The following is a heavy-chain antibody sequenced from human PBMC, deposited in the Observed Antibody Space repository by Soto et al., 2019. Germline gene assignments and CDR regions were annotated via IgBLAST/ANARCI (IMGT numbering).Heavy chain of an antibody. V-gene: IGHV3-15*07. CDR1: GFTFSNAW. CDR2: IKSKADGGTS. CDR3: STRGSS. J-gene: IGHJ4*02. D-gene: IGHD6-13*01. Sequence: EVQLVESGGGLAKPGGPLRPSCVVAGFTFSNAWMSWVRQAPGKGLEWVGRIKSKADGGTSDYAAPVKGRFTISRDDSRNTLYLQMNSLKTEDPSIYYCSTRGSSWGQGTLVTVSS.